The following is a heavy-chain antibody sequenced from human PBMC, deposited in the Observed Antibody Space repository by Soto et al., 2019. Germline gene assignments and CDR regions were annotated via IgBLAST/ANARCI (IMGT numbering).Heavy chain of an antibody. V-gene: IGHV3-48*03. CDR2: MSSTGSLV. CDR3: ASPPDV. J-gene: IGHJ6*02. Sequence: GGSLRLSCAASGFNFRCFEMYWIRQAPGKGLEWISYMSSTGSLVYYADSVKGRFTISRDNAKNSLFLQMTSLRAEDSAIYYCASPPDVWGQGTTVTVSS. CDR1: GFNFRCFE.